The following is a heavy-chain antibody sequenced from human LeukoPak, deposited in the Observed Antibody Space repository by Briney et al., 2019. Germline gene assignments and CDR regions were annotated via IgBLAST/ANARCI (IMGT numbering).Heavy chain of an antibody. CDR1: GYSISSGYY. D-gene: IGHD2/OR15-2a*01. V-gene: IGHV4-38-2*02. J-gene: IGHJ4*02. CDR3: ASFRRSSTD. CDR2: IYHSGST. Sequence: KPSETLSLTCTVSGYSISSGYYWGWIRQPPGKGLEWIGSIYHSGSTYYNPSLKSRVTISVDTSKNQFSLKLSSVTAADTAVYYCASFRRSSTDWGQGTLVTVSS.